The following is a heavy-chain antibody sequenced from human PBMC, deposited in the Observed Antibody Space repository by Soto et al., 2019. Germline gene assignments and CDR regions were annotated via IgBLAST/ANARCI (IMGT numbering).Heavy chain of an antibody. CDR3: VRRHVSATGIDWFDP. Sequence: ASVKVSCKASGYTFTRYCIHWVRQAPGQRLEWMGWINAANGDTKYSPKFQGRVTITRDTSASTACMELSSLRSEDTAVYYCVRRHVSATGIDWFDPWGQGTLVTVSS. D-gene: IGHD6-13*01. J-gene: IGHJ5*02. CDR2: INAANGDT. V-gene: IGHV1-3*01. CDR1: GYTFTRYC.